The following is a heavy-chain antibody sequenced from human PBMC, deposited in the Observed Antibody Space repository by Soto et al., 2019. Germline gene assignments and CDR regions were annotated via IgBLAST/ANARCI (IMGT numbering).Heavy chain of an antibody. CDR1: GFTFSSYA. J-gene: IGHJ6*02. D-gene: IGHD3-16*01. CDR2: ISYDGSNK. CDR3: ARVRGERRYYYYGMDV. V-gene: IGHV3-30-3*01. Sequence: SLRLSCAASGFTFSSYAMHWVRQAPGEGLEWVAVISYDGSNKYYADSVKGRFTISRDNSKNTLYLQMNSLRAEDTAVYYCARVRGERRYYYYGMDVWGQGTTVNVSS.